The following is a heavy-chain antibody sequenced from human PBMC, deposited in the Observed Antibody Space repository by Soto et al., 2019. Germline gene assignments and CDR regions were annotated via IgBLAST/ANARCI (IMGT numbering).Heavy chain of an antibody. CDR1: GYTFTSYG. CDR2: ISAYNGNT. D-gene: IGHD2-15*01. J-gene: IGHJ4*02. CDR3: AREYIDLSGIVVVAATDY. Sequence: QVQLVQSGAEVKKPGASVKVSCKASGYTFTSYGISWVRQAPGQGLEWLGWISAYNGNTNYAQKLQGRVTMTTDTSTRTAYMELRSLRSDDTAVYYCAREYIDLSGIVVVAATDYWGQGTLVTVSS. V-gene: IGHV1-18*01.